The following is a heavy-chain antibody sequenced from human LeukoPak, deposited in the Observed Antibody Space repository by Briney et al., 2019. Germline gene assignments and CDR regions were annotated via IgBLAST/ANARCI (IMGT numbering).Heavy chain of an antibody. D-gene: IGHD2-2*01. V-gene: IGHV4-34*01. Sequence: SETLSLTCAVYGGSFSGYYRSWIRQPPGKGLEWIGEINHSGSTNYNPSLKSRVTISVDTSKNQFSLKLSSVTAADTAVYYCASHSRSTFDIWGQGTMVTVSS. CDR3: ASHSRSTFDI. CDR1: GGSFSGYY. J-gene: IGHJ3*02. CDR2: INHSGST.